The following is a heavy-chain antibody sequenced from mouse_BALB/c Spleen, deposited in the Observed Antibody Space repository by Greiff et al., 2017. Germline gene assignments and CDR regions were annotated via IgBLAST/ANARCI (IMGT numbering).Heavy chain of an antibody. V-gene: IGHV14-4*02. Sequence: EVKLQQSGAELVRSGASVKLSCTASGFNIKDYYMHWVKQRPEQGLEWIGWIDPENGDTEYAPKFQGKATMTADTSSNTAYLQLSSLTSEDTAVYYCNYYYGSSRDYWGQGTTLTVSS. CDR3: NYYYGSSRDY. CDR2: IDPENGDT. D-gene: IGHD1-1*01. CDR1: GFNIKDYY. J-gene: IGHJ2*01.